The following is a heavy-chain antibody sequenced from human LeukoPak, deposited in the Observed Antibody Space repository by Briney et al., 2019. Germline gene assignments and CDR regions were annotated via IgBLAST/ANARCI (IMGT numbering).Heavy chain of an antibody. CDR1: GYTFTAYY. J-gene: IGHJ4*02. D-gene: IGHD3-10*01. CDR3: ARSRGEVLLPLDY. V-gene: IGHV1-2*02. CDR2: INPKNGGT. Sequence: ASVKVSCKASGYTFTAYYVHWVRQAPGQGLEWMGWINPKNGGTNHAQKFQGRVAMTRDTSISTAYMELSRLRSDDTAVYYCARSRGEVLLPLDYWGQGTLVTVSS.